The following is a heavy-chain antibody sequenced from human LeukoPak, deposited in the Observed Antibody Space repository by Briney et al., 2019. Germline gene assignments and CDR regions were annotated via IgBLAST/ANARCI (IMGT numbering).Heavy chain of an antibody. CDR3: ARDWDFLFDY. CDR2: IYSGSSK. J-gene: IGHJ4*02. CDR1: GFTVSSNY. D-gene: IGHD2/OR15-2a*01. Sequence: PGGSLRLSCAASGFTVSSNYMSWVRQATEEGLEWVSVIYSGSSKYYADSVKGRFPIPRDNTKKTLYLQMNSLRPEDTAVYYCARDWDFLFDYWGEGALVTVSP. V-gene: IGHV3-53*01.